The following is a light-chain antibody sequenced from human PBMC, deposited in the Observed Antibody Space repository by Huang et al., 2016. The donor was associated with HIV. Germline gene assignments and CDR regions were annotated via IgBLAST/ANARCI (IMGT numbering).Light chain of an antibody. CDR2: AAS. J-gene: IGKJ2*01. Sequence: IVLTQSQGTLSLSPGERATLSCRASQTVSNNYLAWYQQKPGQAPRLLIYAASRRATGIPDRFSGSGSGTDFTLTINRLEPEDFAVYYCQQYGSSPLGYTFGWGTKLEIK. CDR3: QQYGSSPLGYT. V-gene: IGKV3-20*01. CDR1: QTVSNNY.